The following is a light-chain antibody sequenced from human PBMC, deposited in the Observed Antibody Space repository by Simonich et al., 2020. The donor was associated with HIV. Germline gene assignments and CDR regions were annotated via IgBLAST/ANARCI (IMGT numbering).Light chain of an antibody. Sequence: DIVMTQSPDSLAVSLGERATINCKSSRTILYSTNNKNYLAWYQQKPGQPPKLLIYWASTRESGVPDRFSASGSGTDFTLTISSLQAEDVAVYSCQQSYNTPYTFGQGTKLEIK. CDR2: WAS. CDR3: QQSYNTPYT. V-gene: IGKV4-1*01. J-gene: IGKJ2*01. CDR1: RTILYSTNNKNY.